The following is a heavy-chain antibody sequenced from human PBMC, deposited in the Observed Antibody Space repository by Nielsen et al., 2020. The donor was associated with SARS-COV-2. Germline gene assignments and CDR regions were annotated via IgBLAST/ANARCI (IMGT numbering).Heavy chain of an antibody. Sequence: GGSLRLSCAASGFTFSGSAMHWVRQASGKGLEWVGRIRSKANSYATAYAASVKGRFTISRDDSKNTAYLQMNSLKTEDTAVYYHTRQKEWLLSSYFDYWGQGTLVTVSS. J-gene: IGHJ4*02. CDR2: IRSKANSYAT. CDR1: GFTFSGSA. CDR3: TRQKEWLLSSYFDY. D-gene: IGHD3-3*01. V-gene: IGHV3-73*01.